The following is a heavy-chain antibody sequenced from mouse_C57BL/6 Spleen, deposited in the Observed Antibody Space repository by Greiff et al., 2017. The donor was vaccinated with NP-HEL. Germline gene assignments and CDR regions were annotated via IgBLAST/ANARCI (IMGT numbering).Heavy chain of an antibody. CDR1: GFTFSDYG. Sequence: EVQVVESGGGLVKPGGSLKLSCAASGFTFSDYGMHWVRQAPEKGLEWVAYISSGSSTIYYADTVKGRFTISRDNAKNTLFLQMTSLRSEDTAMYYCASGDPFAYWGQGTLVTVSA. CDR3: ASGDPFAY. V-gene: IGHV5-17*01. J-gene: IGHJ3*01. CDR2: ISSGSSTI.